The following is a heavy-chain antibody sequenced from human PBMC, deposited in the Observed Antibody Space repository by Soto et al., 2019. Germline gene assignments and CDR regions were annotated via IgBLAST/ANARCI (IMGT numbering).Heavy chain of an antibody. CDR1: GGSISSYY. J-gene: IGHJ4*02. D-gene: IGHD6-6*01. CDR2: IYYSGST. Sequence: SETLSLTCTVSGGSISSYYWSWIRQPPGKGLEWIGYIYYSGSTNYNPSLKSRVTISVDTSKNQFSLKLSSVTAADTAVYYCARVAPYSSSFSFDYWGQGTLVTVSS. V-gene: IGHV4-59*01. CDR3: ARVAPYSSSFSFDY.